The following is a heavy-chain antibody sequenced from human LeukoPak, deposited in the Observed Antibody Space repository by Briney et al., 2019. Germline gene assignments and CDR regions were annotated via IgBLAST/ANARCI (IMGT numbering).Heavy chain of an antibody. CDR2: IDHSGIT. D-gene: IGHD3-10*01. V-gene: IGHV4-34*01. CDR3: ARRFSAGSGSYPFDY. J-gene: IGHJ4*02. Sequence: SETLSLTCDVYGGSFSGYLWSWIRQPPGKGLEWIGEIDHSGITNYNASLKSRVTMSVDTSKNQFSLKLTSLTAADTAVYYCARRFSAGSGSYPFDYWGQGTLVTVSS. CDR1: GGSFSGYL.